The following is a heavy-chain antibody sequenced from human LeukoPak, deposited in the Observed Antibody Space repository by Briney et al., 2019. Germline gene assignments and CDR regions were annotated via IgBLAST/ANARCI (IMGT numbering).Heavy chain of an antibody. J-gene: IGHJ5*02. CDR1: GGSISSYY. D-gene: IGHD3-10*01. CDR2: IYYSGST. Sequence: PSETLSPTCTVSGGSISSYYWSWIRQPPGKGLEWIGYIYYSGSTNYNPSLKSRVTISVDTSKNQFSLKLSSVTAADTAVYYCARDSPYGTGYNWFDPWGQGTLVTVSS. V-gene: IGHV4-59*01. CDR3: ARDSPYGTGYNWFDP.